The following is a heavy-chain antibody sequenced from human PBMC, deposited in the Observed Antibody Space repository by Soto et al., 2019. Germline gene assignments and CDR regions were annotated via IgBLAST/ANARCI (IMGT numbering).Heavy chain of an antibody. D-gene: IGHD3-22*01. J-gene: IGHJ3*02. V-gene: IGHV1-58*01. CDR3: AGYYYDSSGYYTRKGGDAFDI. CDR1: GFTFTSSA. Sequence: SVKVSCKASGFTFTSSAVQWVRQARGQRLEWIGWIVVGSGNTNYAQKFQERVTITRDMSTSAAYMELSSPRSEDTAVYYCAGYYYDSSGYYTRKGGDAFDIWGQGTMVTVSS. CDR2: IVVGSGNT.